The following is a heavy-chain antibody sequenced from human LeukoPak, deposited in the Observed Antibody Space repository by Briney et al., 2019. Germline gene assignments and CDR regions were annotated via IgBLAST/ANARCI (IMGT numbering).Heavy chain of an antibody. D-gene: IGHD3-22*01. CDR1: GFTVSSNY. CDR3: ARGSVITLRPDY. V-gene: IGHV3-53*01. Sequence: QPGGSLRLSCAASGFTVSSNYMSWVRQAPGKGLEWVSVIYSGGSTYYADSVKGRFTISRDNSKNTLYLQMNSLRTEDTAVYYCARGSVITLRPDYWGQGTLVTVSS. CDR2: IYSGGST. J-gene: IGHJ4*02.